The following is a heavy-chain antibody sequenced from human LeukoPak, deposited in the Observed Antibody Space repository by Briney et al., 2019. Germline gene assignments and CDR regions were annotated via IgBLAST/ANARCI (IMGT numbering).Heavy chain of an antibody. V-gene: IGHV3-30*18. Sequence: QPGRSLRLSCVVSGFTFSTYGMLWVRQAPGKGLEWLAVISNDGSHKYYADSVKGRFTISRDNSNNTLSMQMNSLRIEDTAVYYCAKGGVPTAMVDYWGQGILVTVSS. CDR2: ISNDGSHK. D-gene: IGHD2-2*01. CDR3: AKGGVPTAMVDY. J-gene: IGHJ4*02. CDR1: GFTFSTYG.